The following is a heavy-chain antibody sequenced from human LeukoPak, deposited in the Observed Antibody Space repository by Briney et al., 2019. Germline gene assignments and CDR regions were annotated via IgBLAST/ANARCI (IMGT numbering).Heavy chain of an antibody. J-gene: IGHJ5*02. CDR2: IIPIFGTA. CDR3: ARDLLIAAPDSRFDP. D-gene: IGHD6-6*01. V-gene: IGHV1-69*05. CDR1: GGTFSSYA. Sequence: GASVKVSCKASGGTFSSYAISWVRQAPGQGLEWMGRIIPIFGTANYAQKFQGRVTITTDESTSTAYMELSSLRSEDTAVYYCARDLLIAAPDSRFDPWGQGTLVTVSS.